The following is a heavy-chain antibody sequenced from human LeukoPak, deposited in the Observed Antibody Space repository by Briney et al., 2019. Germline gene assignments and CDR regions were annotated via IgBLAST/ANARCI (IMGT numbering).Heavy chain of an antibody. V-gene: IGHV1-18*01. J-gene: IGHJ1*01. D-gene: IGHD1-26*01. Sequence: ASVKVSCKASGYTFTTYGISWVGPAPGQGLAWMGWVSAYNGNTKYAQKLQGRVTMTTDTSTSTAYMELKSLRSDDTAVYYCARDQMGGSYYGYFQHWGQGTLVTVSS. CDR1: GYTFTTYG. CDR3: ARDQMGGSYYGYFQH. CDR2: VSAYNGNT.